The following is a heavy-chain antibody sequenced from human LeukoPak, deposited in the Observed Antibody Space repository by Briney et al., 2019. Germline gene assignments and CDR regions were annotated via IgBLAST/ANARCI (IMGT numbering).Heavy chain of an antibody. D-gene: IGHD6-19*01. Sequence: PSETLSLTCAVYGGSFSGYYWSWIRQPPGKGLEWIGEINHSGSTNYNPSLKSRVTMSVDTSKNQFSLKLSSVTAADTAVYYCAREKQWLVRGAPKHYYYYGMDVWGQGTTVTVSS. J-gene: IGHJ6*02. CDR1: GGSFSGYY. CDR2: INHSGST. CDR3: AREKQWLVRGAPKHYYYYGMDV. V-gene: IGHV4-34*01.